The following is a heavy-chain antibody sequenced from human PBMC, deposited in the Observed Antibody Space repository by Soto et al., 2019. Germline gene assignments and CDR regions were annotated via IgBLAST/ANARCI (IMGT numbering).Heavy chain of an antibody. CDR3: ARCASSGKPRDYYYYGMDV. Sequence: PGGSLRLSCAASGFTFSSYWMSWVRQAPGKGLEWVANIKQDGSEKYYVDSVKGRFTISRDNAKNSLYLQMNSLRAEDTAVYYCARCASSGKPRDYYYYGMDVWGQGTTVTVSS. V-gene: IGHV3-7*03. J-gene: IGHJ6*02. D-gene: IGHD6-19*01. CDR2: IKQDGSEK. CDR1: GFTFSSYW.